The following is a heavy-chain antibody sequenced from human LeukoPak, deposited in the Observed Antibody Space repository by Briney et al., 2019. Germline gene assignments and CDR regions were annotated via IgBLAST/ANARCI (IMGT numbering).Heavy chain of an antibody. J-gene: IGHJ6*03. D-gene: IGHD2-21*02. CDR2: ISSSGSTI. CDR1: GFTFSDYY. CDR3: ASSYHYCGGDCYPESYYYYMDV. V-gene: IGHV3-11*04. Sequence: GGSLRLSCAASGFTFSDYYMSWIRQAPGKGLEWVSYISSSGSTIYYADSVKGRFTISRDNAKNSLYLQMNSLRAEDTAVYYCASSYHYCGGDCYPESYYYYMDVWGKGTTVTVSS.